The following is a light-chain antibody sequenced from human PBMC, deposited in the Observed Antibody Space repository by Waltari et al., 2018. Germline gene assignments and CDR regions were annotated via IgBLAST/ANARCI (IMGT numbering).Light chain of an antibody. CDR2: SSD. Sequence: QSILTQPPSASGTPGQRVTMSCSGSTSNIGSNPVNWYQQVPGAGPKLLIYSSDQRPSGVPDRFSGSKSGTSASLAITGLQSEDEADYYCATWDGRLTAVVFGGGTKVTVL. J-gene: IGLJ2*01. CDR1: TSNIGSNP. V-gene: IGLV1-44*01. CDR3: ATWDGRLTAVV.